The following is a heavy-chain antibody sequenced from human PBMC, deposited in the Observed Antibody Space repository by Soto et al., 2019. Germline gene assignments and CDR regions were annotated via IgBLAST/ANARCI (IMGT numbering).Heavy chain of an antibody. D-gene: IGHD1-26*01. J-gene: IGHJ4*02. V-gene: IGHV3-30-3*01. CDR3: ASLSGDY. Sequence: QVQLVESGGGVVQPGRSLRLSCAASGFTFSSYAMHWVRQAPGKGLEWVAVISYDGSNKHYADSVKGRFTFSRDNSQNTLYLQMNSLRVEDTAVYYCASLSGDYWGQGTLVTVSS. CDR2: ISYDGSNK. CDR1: GFTFSSYA.